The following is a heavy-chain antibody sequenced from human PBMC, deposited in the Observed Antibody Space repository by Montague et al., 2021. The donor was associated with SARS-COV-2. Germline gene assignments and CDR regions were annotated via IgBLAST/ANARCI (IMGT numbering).Heavy chain of an antibody. CDR3: ARQLPSYCSTNKCYPYYFDV. D-gene: IGHD2-2*01. CDR1: SGSFSDYY. V-gene: IGHV4-34*01. CDR2: INHTGSA. Sequence: SETLSLTCAVYSGSFSDYYWTWVRQPPGKGLEWIGEINHTGSASYNPSLKSRVTLSKDTSKNHFSLSLNSVTAADTAVYFCARQLPSYCSTNKCYPYYFDVWGQGALVTVSS. J-gene: IGHJ4*02.